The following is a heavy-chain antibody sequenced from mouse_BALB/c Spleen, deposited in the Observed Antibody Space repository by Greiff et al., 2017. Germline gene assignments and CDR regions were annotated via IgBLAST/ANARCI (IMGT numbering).Heavy chain of an antibody. D-gene: IGHD3-1*01. J-gene: IGHJ2*01. Sequence: QVQLKQPGAELVKPGASVKLSCKASGYTFTSYYMYWVKQRPGQGLEWIGGINPSNGGTNFNEKFKSKATLTVDKSSSTAYMQLSSLTSEDSAVYYCTRRGLRGYFDYWGQGTTLTVSS. CDR1: GYTFTSYY. CDR3: TRRGLRGYFDY. V-gene: IGHV1S81*02. CDR2: INPSNGGT.